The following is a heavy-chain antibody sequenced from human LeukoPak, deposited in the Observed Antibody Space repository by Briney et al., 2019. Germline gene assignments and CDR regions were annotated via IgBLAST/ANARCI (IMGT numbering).Heavy chain of an antibody. V-gene: IGHV1-8*01. D-gene: IGHD3-22*01. CDR1: GYTFTSYD. Sequence: ASVKVSCKASGYTFTSYDINWVRQATGQGLEWMGWMNPNSGNTGYAQKFQGRVTMTRNTSISTAYMELSSLRSEDTAVYYCARMAYYYDSRGYYYYYYYYGMDVWGQGTTVTVSS. CDR2: MNPNSGNT. J-gene: IGHJ6*02. CDR3: ARMAYYYDSRGYYYYYYYYGMDV.